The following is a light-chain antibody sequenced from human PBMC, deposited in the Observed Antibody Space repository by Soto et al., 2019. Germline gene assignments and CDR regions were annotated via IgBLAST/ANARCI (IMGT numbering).Light chain of an antibody. V-gene: IGKV1-39*01. CDR3: QQNYITPYT. CDR2: ASF. J-gene: IGKJ2*01. Sequence: DIQMTQSASPSVSVGDKVTITCQASHSISNFLNWYQQKAGKAPKLLIYASFNLQSGVPSRFTGSGSGTDFTLTISSLQPEDFATYYCQQNYITPYTFGQGTKLEIK. CDR1: HSISNF.